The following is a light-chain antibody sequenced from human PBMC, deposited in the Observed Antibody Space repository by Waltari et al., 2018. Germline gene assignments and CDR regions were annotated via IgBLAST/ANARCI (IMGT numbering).Light chain of an antibody. CDR1: QTLSGY. J-gene: IGKJ1*01. V-gene: IGKV1-39*01. Sequence: DLQMTQSPPSLSASVGDRVTITCRASQTLSGYLNWYKRKPRKGPKLLMYAASSLQSGVPSRFSGSGSGTDFTLTISSLQPEDFATYYCQQSYSTPRTFGQGTKVEIK. CDR2: AAS. CDR3: QQSYSTPRT.